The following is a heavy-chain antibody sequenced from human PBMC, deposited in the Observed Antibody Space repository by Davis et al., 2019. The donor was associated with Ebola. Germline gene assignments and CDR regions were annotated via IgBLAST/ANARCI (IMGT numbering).Heavy chain of an antibody. CDR2: IKQDGSEK. Sequence: PGGSLRLSCAASGFTFSSYWMSWVRQAPGKGLEWVANIKQDGSEKYYVDSVKGRFTISRDNAKNSLYLQMNSLRAEDTAVYYCARDLPAMVTYYYYGMDVWGKGTTVTVSS. CDR3: ARDLPAMVTYYYYGMDV. CDR1: GFTFSSYW. V-gene: IGHV3-7*01. J-gene: IGHJ6*04. D-gene: IGHD5-18*01.